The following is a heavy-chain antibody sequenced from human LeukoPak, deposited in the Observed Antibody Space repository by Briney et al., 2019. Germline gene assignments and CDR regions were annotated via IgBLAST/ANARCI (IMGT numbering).Heavy chain of an antibody. D-gene: IGHD6-13*01. CDR1: GFTFSSYA. V-gene: IGHV3-30-3*01. Sequence: PGGSLRLSCAASGFTFSSYAMHWARQAPGKGLEWVAVISYDGSNKYCADSVKGRFTISRDNSKNTLYLQMNSLRAEDTAVYYCAREPIAAAGNGPFDYWGQGTLVTVSS. J-gene: IGHJ4*02. CDR2: ISYDGSNK. CDR3: AREPIAAAGNGPFDY.